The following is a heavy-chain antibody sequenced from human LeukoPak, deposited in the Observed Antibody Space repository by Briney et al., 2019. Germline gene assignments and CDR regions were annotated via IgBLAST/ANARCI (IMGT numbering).Heavy chain of an antibody. CDR2: SGTYGRT. V-gene: IGHV3-23*01. CDR1: GFTFSSNV. D-gene: IGHD5-24*01. Sequence: PGGSLRLSCVASGFTFSSNVLNWVRQAPGKGLEWVSVSGTYGRTQYADSAKGRFTISRDSSKNTLYLQINSLRVEDTAVYYCARGMDGYGPDAFDIWGQGTMVTVSS. J-gene: IGHJ3*02. CDR3: ARGMDGYGPDAFDI.